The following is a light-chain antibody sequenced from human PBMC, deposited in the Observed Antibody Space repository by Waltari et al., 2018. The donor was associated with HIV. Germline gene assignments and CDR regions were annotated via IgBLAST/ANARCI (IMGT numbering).Light chain of an antibody. J-gene: IGKJ2*01. Sequence: QLLVSLTVCVDATAALDCRSSRSLLYRSDNKTFLAWYQQRPGQRPRLLIYWASIREFGVPDRITGSGSGTDFTLTISSLQPEDVATYYCQQYFSVPYTFGQGTKLEIK. V-gene: IGKV4-1*01. CDR1: RSLLYRSDNKTF. CDR3: QQYFSVPYT. CDR2: WAS.